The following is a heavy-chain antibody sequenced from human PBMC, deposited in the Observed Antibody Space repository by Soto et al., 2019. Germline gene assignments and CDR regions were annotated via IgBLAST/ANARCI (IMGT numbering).Heavy chain of an antibody. CDR1: GFTFDDYT. CDR2: ISWDGGST. CDR3: AKDQGITIFGVVNRGGMDV. J-gene: IGHJ6*02. D-gene: IGHD3-3*01. Sequence: QPGGSLRLSCAASGFTFDDYTMHWVRQAPGKGLEWVSLISWDGGSTYYADYVKGRFTISRDNSKNSLYLQMNSLRTEDTALYYCAKDQGITIFGVVNRGGMDVWVQGTTVTVSS. V-gene: IGHV3-43*01.